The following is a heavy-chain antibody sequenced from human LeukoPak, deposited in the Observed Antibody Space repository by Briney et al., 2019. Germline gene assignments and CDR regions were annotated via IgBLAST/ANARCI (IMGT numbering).Heavy chain of an antibody. V-gene: IGHV3-23*01. Sequence: GGSLRLSCAASGFIFSNYALMWVRQAPGKGLEWVSSITGRGDETFYADSVKGRFSLSRDNSKNMLYLQMYSLGAEDTAVYYCAKGAAAGLVDWFDPWGQGTLVTVSS. J-gene: IGHJ5*02. CDR2: ITGRGDET. D-gene: IGHD6-13*01. CDR3: AKGAAAGLVDWFDP. CDR1: GFIFSNYA.